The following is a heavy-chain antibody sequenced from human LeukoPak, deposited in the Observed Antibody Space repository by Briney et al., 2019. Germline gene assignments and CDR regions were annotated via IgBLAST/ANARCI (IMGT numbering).Heavy chain of an antibody. D-gene: IGHD3-16*01. CDR1: GFTFNSYW. CDR2: TNSDGSST. V-gene: IGHV3-74*01. Sequence: GGSVTLSCAASGFTFNSYWMQWLRPAPGKGLVWVLRTNSDGSSTSYADCGKGRFNNSKDNAKNTLYLQMNSLRAEDTAGYYCARGRPWWSYASDYYYYMDVWGKGTTVTVSS. J-gene: IGHJ6*03. CDR3: ARGRPWWSYASDYYYYMDV.